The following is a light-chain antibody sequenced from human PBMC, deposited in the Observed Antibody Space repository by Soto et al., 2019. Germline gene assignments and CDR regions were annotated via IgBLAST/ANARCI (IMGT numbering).Light chain of an antibody. CDR3: QQYGSSPWT. Sequence: ENVLTQSPATLSLSPGERATLSCRASQTVGSSFLAWYQQKRGQAPRLLIYGASNRATGIPDRFSGSGSGADFTLTINRLEPEDFAVYYCQQYGSSPWTFGQGTKVDIK. J-gene: IGKJ1*01. V-gene: IGKV3-20*01. CDR2: GAS. CDR1: QTVGSSF.